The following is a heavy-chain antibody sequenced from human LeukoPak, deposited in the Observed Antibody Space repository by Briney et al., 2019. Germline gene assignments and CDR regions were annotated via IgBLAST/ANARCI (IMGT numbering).Heavy chain of an antibody. CDR2: IYYSGST. D-gene: IGHD6-13*01. V-gene: IGHV4-30-4*02. Sequence: PSETLSLTCTVSGGSISSGDYYWSWIRQPPGKGLEWIGYIYYSGSTYYNPSLKSRVTISVDTSKNQFSLKLSSVTAADTAVYYCARTGSSWYLNWFDPWGQGTLVTVSS. CDR3: ARTGSSWYLNWFDP. CDR1: GGSISSGDYY. J-gene: IGHJ5*02.